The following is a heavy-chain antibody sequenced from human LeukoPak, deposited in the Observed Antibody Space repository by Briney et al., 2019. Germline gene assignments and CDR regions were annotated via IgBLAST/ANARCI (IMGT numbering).Heavy chain of an antibody. D-gene: IGHD1-1*01. CDR2: INSGSTYT. CDR3: ARSLTTLTYEGY. J-gene: IGHJ4*02. V-gene: IGHV3-21*01. CDR1: GFTFSSYS. Sequence: GESLRLSCAASGFTFSSYSMNWVRQAPGKGLEWVSSINSGSTYTYYTESVKGRFTVSRDNAKNSLFLQTNSLRAEDTAIYYCARSLTTLTYEGYWGQGTLITVSS.